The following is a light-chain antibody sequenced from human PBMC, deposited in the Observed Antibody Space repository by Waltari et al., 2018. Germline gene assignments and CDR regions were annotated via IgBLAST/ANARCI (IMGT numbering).Light chain of an antibody. V-gene: IGLV3-19*01. J-gene: IGLJ2*01. CDR3: HSRDSSGNVL. CDR2: GKN. Sequence: SSELTQDTAVSVALGQTVRSTCQGASLRTYYVSWFHQKPGQAPALVIYGKNNRPSGIPDRFSASSSGSTASLTIIGAQAEDEADYYCHSRDSSGNVLIGGGTKLTVV. CDR1: SLRTYY.